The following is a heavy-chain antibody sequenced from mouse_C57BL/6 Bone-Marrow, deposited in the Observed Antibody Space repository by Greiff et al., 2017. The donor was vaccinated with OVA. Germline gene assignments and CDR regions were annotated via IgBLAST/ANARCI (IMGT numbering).Heavy chain of an antibody. Sequence: EVKLMESGPGLAKPSQTLSLTCSVTGYSITSDYWNWIRKFPGNKLEYMGYISYSGSTYYNPSLKSRISITRDTSKNQYYLQLNSVTTEDTATYYCARRGNYGSSYGYFDVWGTGTTVTVSS. CDR3: ARRGNYGSSYGYFDV. CDR2: ISYSGST. D-gene: IGHD1-1*01. J-gene: IGHJ1*03. CDR1: GYSITSDY. V-gene: IGHV3-8*01.